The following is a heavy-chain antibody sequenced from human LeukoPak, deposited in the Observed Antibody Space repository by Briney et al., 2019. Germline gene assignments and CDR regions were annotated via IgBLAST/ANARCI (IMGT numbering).Heavy chain of an antibody. Sequence: GASVKVSCKASGYTFSSYYIHWVRQAPGQGLERMGIINPFGGDTTYAQRFQGRVTLTSDTSTSTVDVELTSLRYEDTAVYYCARDGRYTSGWSFDYWGQGTLVTVSS. D-gene: IGHD6-19*01. J-gene: IGHJ4*02. CDR3: ARDGRYTSGWSFDY. V-gene: IGHV1-46*01. CDR1: GYTFSSYY. CDR2: INPFGGDT.